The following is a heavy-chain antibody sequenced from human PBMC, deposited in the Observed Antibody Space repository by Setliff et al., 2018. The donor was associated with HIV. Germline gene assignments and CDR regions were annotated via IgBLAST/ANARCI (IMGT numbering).Heavy chain of an antibody. D-gene: IGHD3-10*01. J-gene: IGHJ4*02. CDR3: ARWGPLDLWSDY. V-gene: IGHV1-46*01. CDR1: GYTFTSYY. Sequence: ASVKVSCKASGYTFTSYYMHWVRQAPGQGLEWMGIINPSGGSTSYAQKFQGRVTMTIGTSTSTAYMELRSLKSDDTAVYYCARWGPLDLWSDYWGQGTLVTVSS. CDR2: INPSGGST.